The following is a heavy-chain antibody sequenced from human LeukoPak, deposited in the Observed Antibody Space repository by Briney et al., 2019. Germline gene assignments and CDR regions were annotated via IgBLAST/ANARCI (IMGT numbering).Heavy chain of an antibody. CDR1: GFTLSSYW. CDR2: VSSDGSDK. J-gene: IGHJ4*02. CDR3: AKDVTSGWYGGNDY. Sequence: PGGSLRLSCATSGFTLSSYWMHWVRQAPGKGLEWVAVVSSDGSDKFYADPVKGRFTISRDNSKNTLFLQMNSLRAEDTAVYYCAKDVTSGWYGGNDYWGQGTLVTVSS. V-gene: IGHV3-30*18. D-gene: IGHD6-19*01.